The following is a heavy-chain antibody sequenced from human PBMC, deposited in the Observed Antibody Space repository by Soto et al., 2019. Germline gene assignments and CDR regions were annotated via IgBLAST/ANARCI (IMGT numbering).Heavy chain of an antibody. CDR3: ARRVQVWLPDYYGMDV. CDR1: GYDYVTYA. CDR2: ISTLNGNT. D-gene: IGHD5-18*01. J-gene: IGHJ6*02. Sequence: QAQLVQSGAEVKKPGASVNVSCKASGYDYVTYAITWVRQRPGQGLEWMGWISTLNGNTNCAQNFQGRVTMTTDTSTRIVHLELRSLRSDDTAGYYCARRVQVWLPDYYGMDVWGQGTTVTVSS. V-gene: IGHV1-18*01.